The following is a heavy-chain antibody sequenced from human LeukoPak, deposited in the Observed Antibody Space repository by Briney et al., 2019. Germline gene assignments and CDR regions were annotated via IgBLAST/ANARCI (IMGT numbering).Heavy chain of an antibody. CDR3: ARGIAARVWRPRYYYYYMDV. Sequence: ASVKVSCKASGYTFTSYDINWVRQATGQGLEWMGWMNPNSGNTGYAQKFQGRVTMTRNTSISTAYMELSSLRSEDTAVYYCARGIAARVWRPRYYYYYMDVWGKGTTVTGSS. CDR2: MNPNSGNT. D-gene: IGHD6-25*01. CDR1: GYTFTSYD. J-gene: IGHJ6*03. V-gene: IGHV1-8*01.